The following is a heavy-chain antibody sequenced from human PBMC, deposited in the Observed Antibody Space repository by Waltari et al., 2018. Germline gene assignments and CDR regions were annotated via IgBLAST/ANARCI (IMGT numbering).Heavy chain of an antibody. D-gene: IGHD3-3*02. CDR2: IYYSGST. CDR3: ATSFHSYYYYYMDV. V-gene: IGHV4-59*01. J-gene: IGHJ6*03. Sequence: QVQLQESGPGLVKPSETLSLTCTVSGGSISSYYWSWIRQPPGKGLEWIGYIYYSGSTNSNPSLKSRVTISVDTSKNQFSLKLSSVTAADTAVYYCATSFHSYYYYYMDVWGKGTTVTISS. CDR1: GGSISSYY.